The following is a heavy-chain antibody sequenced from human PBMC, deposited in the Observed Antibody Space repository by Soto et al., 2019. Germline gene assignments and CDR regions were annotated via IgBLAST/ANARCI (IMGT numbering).Heavy chain of an antibody. CDR1: GGSVSSGDYY. CDR3: AKVTYYFDTSGEPRDS. V-gene: IGHV4-30-4*01. J-gene: IGHJ4*02. CDR2: IYYRGNT. D-gene: IGHD3-22*01. Sequence: QVQLQESGPGLVKPSQTLSLTCTVSGGSVSSGDYYWSWIRQPPGKGLEWIAYIYYRGNTYYNPSLMSRDTTSVDTSKNQCSLKRTSVTAADTAVYYCAKVTYYFDTSGEPRDSWGQGTLVTVSS.